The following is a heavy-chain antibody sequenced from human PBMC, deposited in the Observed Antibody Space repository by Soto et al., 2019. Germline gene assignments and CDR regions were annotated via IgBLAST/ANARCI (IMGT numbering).Heavy chain of an antibody. V-gene: IGHV4-39*01. CDR1: GGSISSSSYY. D-gene: IGHD3-10*01. CDR3: ARPRPTMAGYYFDY. J-gene: IGHJ4*02. CDR2: IYYSGST. Sequence: SETLSLTCTVSGGSISSSSYYWGWIRQPPGKGLEWIGSIYYSGSTYYNPSLKSRVTISVDTSKNQFSLKLSSVTAADTAVYYCARPRPTMAGYYFDYWGQGTLVTVS.